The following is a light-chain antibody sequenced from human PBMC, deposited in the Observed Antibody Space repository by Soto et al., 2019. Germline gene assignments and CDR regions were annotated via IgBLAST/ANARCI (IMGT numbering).Light chain of an antibody. CDR3: SSYAGSVV. CDR1: SSNVGSYNL. J-gene: IGLJ2*01. V-gene: IGLV2-23*01. CDR2: EAS. Sequence: QSALTQPASVSGSPGQSITISCIRTSSNVGSYNLVSWYQHPPGKAPKLIIYEASERPSGVSNRFSGAQSGHTASLTISGLQADDEADYYCSSYAGSVVFGGGTKLTVL.